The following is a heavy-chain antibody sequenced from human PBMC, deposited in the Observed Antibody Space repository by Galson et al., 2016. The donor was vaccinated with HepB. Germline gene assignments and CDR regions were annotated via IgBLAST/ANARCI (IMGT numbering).Heavy chain of an antibody. Sequence: SLRLSCAASGFTFDNYAMSWVRQAPGKGLEWVSTITGSGGRTYYANSVKGRFTISRDNSKSTLYLQMNSLRAEDSAVYYCSKDSGVIGSSWYYSYYGMAVWGQGTTVTVSS. J-gene: IGHJ6*02. CDR2: ITGSGGRT. CDR3: SKDSGVIGSSWYYSYYGMAV. D-gene: IGHD6-13*01. CDR1: GFTFDNYA. V-gene: IGHV3-23*01.